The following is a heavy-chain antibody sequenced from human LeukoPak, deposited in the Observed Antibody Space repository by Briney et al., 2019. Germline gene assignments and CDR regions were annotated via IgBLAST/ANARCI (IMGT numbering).Heavy chain of an antibody. Sequence: GGSLRLSRAASGFTVSSNYMSWVRQAPGKGLEWVSVIYSGGSTYYADSVKGRFTISRDNSKNTLYLQMNSLRVEDTAVYYCARDHGYSSAWYGYWGQGTLVTVSS. J-gene: IGHJ4*02. CDR3: ARDHGYSSAWYGY. D-gene: IGHD6-19*01. CDR2: IYSGGST. CDR1: GFTVSSNY. V-gene: IGHV3-66*01.